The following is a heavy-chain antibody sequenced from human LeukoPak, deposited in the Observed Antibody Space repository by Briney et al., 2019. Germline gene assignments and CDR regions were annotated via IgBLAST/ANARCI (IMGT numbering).Heavy chain of an antibody. CDR2: ISWNSGSI. CDR1: GFTFDGYA. J-gene: IGHJ4*02. V-gene: IGHV3-9*01. CDR3: AKVRGSSSWFYYFDY. D-gene: IGHD6-13*01. Sequence: SLRLSCAASGFTFDGYAKHWDRQAPGKGLEWVSGISWNSGSIGYADSVKGRFAISRDNAKTSLYLQMNSLRAEDTALYYCAKVRGSSSWFYYFDYWGQGTLVTVSS.